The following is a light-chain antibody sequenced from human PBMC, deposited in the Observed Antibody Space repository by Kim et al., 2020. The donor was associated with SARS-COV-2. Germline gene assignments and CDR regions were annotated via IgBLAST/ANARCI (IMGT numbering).Light chain of an antibody. V-gene: IGLV3-19*01. Sequence: ARGQTVRITCQGDSLRVSYASWYQQKPGQAPLLVIYDKNNRPSGIPDRFSGSSSGSTASLTITGAQAEDEADYYCNSRDTRGDHVLFGGGTQLTVL. CDR1: SLRVSY. J-gene: IGLJ2*01. CDR3: NSRDTRGDHVL. CDR2: DKN.